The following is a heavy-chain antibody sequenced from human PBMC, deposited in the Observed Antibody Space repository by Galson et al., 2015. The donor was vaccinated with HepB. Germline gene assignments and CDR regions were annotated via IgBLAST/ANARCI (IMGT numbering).Heavy chain of an antibody. CDR3: AREGQPYGSANWFDP. J-gene: IGHJ5*02. D-gene: IGHD4-17*01. CDR1: GFTFSSYA. CDR2: ISDRGVST. V-gene: IGHV3-23*01. Sequence: SLRLSCAASGFTFSSYAMTWVRQAPGKGLEWVSSISDRGVSTYYADSVKGRFTISRDNSKNTLYLQMNSLRAEDTAVYYCAREGQPYGSANWFDPWGQGTLVTVSS.